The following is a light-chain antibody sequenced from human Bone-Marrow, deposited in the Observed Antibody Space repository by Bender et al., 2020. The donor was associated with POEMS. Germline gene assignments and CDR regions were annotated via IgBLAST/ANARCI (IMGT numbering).Light chain of an antibody. J-gene: IGLJ2*01. CDR2: EVS. Sequence: QSALTQPASVSGSPGQSVTISCTGTGSDVGGYNYVSWYQQHPGRAPKLMIYEVSKRPSGVPDRFSGSKSGNTASLTVSGLQAEDEADYYCSSYAGSNNVVVFGGGTKLTVL. V-gene: IGLV2-8*01. CDR1: GSDVGGYNY. CDR3: SSYAGSNNVVV.